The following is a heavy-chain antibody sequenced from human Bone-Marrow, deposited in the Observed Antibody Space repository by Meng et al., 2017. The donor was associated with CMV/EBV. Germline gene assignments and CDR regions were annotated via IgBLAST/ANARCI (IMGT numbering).Heavy chain of an antibody. CDR3: ARGSSSWSNY. J-gene: IGHJ4*02. CDR1: GFTFSSYS. Sequence: GESLKISCAASGFTFSSYSMNWVRQAPGKGLEWVSSISSSSSYIYYADSVKGRFTISRDNAKNSLYLQMNSLRAEDTAVYYCARGSSSWSNYWGQGNLVTVSS. D-gene: IGHD6-13*01. CDR2: ISSSSSYI. V-gene: IGHV3-21*01.